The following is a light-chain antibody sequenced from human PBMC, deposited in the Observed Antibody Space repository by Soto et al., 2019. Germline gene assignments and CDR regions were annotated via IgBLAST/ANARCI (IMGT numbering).Light chain of an antibody. CDR1: QSITNY. Sequence: DIQMTQSPSALSASVGDRVTITCRASQSITNYLNWYQHKPGQAPNLLIYAASTLQAGVPSRFRGSGSGTDFTLTISSLQPEDFATYYCQQYETYSRTFGQGTKVDIK. CDR3: QQYETYSRT. V-gene: IGKV1-39*01. J-gene: IGKJ1*01. CDR2: AAS.